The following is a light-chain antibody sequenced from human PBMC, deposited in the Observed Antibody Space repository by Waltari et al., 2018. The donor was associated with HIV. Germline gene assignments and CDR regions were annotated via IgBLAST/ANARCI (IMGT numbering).Light chain of an antibody. CDR2: SNN. CDR1: SSNIGSND. Sequence: QSVLTQPPSVSGTPGQRVTISCSGRSSNIGSNDVTWYQHRPGTAPKLLIYSNNQRPAGGPDRFSGSKSGAAASLAISGLQSEDEADYYCAVWDDNVNGLFGGGTKVTVL. CDR3: AVWDDNVNGL. V-gene: IGLV1-44*01. J-gene: IGLJ2*01.